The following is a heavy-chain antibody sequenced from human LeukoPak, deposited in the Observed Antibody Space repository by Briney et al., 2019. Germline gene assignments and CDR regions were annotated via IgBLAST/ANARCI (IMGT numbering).Heavy chain of an antibody. J-gene: IGHJ4*02. D-gene: IGHD3-10*01. CDR3: ARAGSHWHYVY. CDR1: GFTFSGFS. V-gene: IGHV3-7*01. CDR2: IKQNGSER. Sequence: GGSLRLSCAASGFTFSGFSMSWVRQSPTKGLEWVANIKQNGSERYYVDSVKGRFTISRDNAKNSLSLQMNNLRVEDTAVYYCARAGSHWHYVYWGQGTVVTVSS.